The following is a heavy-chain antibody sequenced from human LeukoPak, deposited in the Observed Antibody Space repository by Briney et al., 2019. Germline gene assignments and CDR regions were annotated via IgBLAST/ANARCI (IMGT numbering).Heavy chain of an antibody. CDR1: GASFSGYY. CDR2: INHSGST. V-gene: IGHV4-34*01. D-gene: IGHD6-6*01. CDR3: AKLYSSSSRDAFDV. J-gene: IGHJ3*01. Sequence: PSETLSLTCAVYGASFSGYYWSWIRQPPRKGLEWVGEINHSGSTNYNVSLESRVTMSVDTSKNQFTLKLNSVTAADTAVYYCAKLYSSSSRDAFDVWGPGTMVTVSS.